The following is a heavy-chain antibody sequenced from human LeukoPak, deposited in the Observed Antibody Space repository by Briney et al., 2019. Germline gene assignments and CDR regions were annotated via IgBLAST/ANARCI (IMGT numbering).Heavy chain of an antibody. CDR1: GYTFTGYY. V-gene: IGHV1-2*02. Sequence: ASVKVSCTASGYTFTGYYMHWVRQAPGQGLEWMGWINPNSGGTNYAQKFQGRVTMTRDTSISTAYMELSRLRSDDTAVYYCARGDRGIAAAGSGKDAFDIWGQGTMVTVSS. CDR3: ARGDRGIAAAGSGKDAFDI. J-gene: IGHJ3*02. CDR2: INPNSGGT. D-gene: IGHD6-13*01.